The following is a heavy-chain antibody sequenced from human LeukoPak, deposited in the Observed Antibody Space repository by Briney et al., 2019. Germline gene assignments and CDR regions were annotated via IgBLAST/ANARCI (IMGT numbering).Heavy chain of an antibody. D-gene: IGHD3-3*01. Sequence: PGGSLRLSCAASGFTFSGYAMHWVRQAPGKGLEWVAVISYDGSNKYYADSVKGRFTISRDNSKNTLYLQMNSLRAEDTAVYYCARGYYDFWNGMDVWGQGTTVTVSS. V-gene: IGHV3-30-3*01. CDR2: ISYDGSNK. J-gene: IGHJ6*02. CDR3: ARGYYDFWNGMDV. CDR1: GFTFSGYA.